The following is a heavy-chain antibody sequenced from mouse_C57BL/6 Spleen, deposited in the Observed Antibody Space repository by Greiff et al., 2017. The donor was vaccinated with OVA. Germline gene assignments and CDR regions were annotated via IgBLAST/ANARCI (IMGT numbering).Heavy chain of an antibody. V-gene: IGHV1-82*01. J-gene: IGHJ2*01. CDR1: GYAFSSSW. Sequence: QVQLQQSGPELVKPGASVKISCKASGYAFSSSWMNWVKQRPGQGLEWIGRIYPGDGDTNYNGKFKGKATLTADKSSSTAYMQLSSLTSEDSAVYFCARSSYYGSSYSDYWGQGTTLTVSS. D-gene: IGHD1-1*01. CDR2: IYPGDGDT. CDR3: ARSSYYGSSYSDY.